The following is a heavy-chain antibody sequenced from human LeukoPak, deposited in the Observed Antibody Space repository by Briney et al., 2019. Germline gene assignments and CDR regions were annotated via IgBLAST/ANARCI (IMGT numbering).Heavy chain of an antibody. Sequence: SQTLSLTCTVSGGSISSGDYYWSWIRQPPGKGLEWIEYIYYSGSTYYNPSLKSRVTISVDTSKNQFSLKLSSVTAADTAVYYCARVATVVAANYYYYGMDVWGQGTTVTVSS. CDR3: ARVATVVAANYYYYGMDV. D-gene: IGHD2-15*01. V-gene: IGHV4-30-4*01. J-gene: IGHJ6*02. CDR2: IYYSGST. CDR1: GGSISSGDYY.